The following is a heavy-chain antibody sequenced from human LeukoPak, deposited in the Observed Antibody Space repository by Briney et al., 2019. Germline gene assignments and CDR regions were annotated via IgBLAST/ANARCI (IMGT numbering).Heavy chain of an antibody. CDR2: ISGSGGST. Sequence: PGGSLRLSCAASGFTFSTYAMSWVRQAPGKELEWVSAISGSGGSTYYADSVKGRFTISRDNSKNTLYLQMNSLRAEDTAVYYCAKDLTDSSGYYSLDYWGQGTLVTVSS. D-gene: IGHD3-22*01. J-gene: IGHJ4*02. CDR3: AKDLTDSSGYYSLDY. V-gene: IGHV3-23*01. CDR1: GFTFSTYA.